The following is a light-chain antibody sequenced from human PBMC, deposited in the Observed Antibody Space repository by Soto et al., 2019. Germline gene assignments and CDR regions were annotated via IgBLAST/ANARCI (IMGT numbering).Light chain of an antibody. J-gene: IGKJ4*01. CDR3: MQALQTPT. CDR2: LAS. Sequence: DIVMTQSPLSLAVTPGEPASISCRSSQSLLYRDGRNFLDWYLQRPGQSPQLLIYLASNRASGVPDRFSGGGSGTDFTLKISRVEAEDVGIYYCMQALQTPTFGGGTRVEIK. V-gene: IGKV2-28*01. CDR1: QSLLYRDGRNF.